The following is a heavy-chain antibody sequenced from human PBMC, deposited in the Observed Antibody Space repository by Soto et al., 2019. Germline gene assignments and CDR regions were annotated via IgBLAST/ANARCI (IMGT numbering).Heavy chain of an antibody. CDR1: GFTFSIYS. CDR2: ISSSSSTI. D-gene: IGHD6-13*01. CDR3: AREEGSSSWLDF. J-gene: IGHJ4*02. V-gene: IGHV3-48*01. Sequence: EVQLVASGGGLVQPGGSLRLSCAASGFTFSIYSMNWVRQAPGKGLEWVSYISSSSSTIHYADSVKGRFTISRDNAKNSLYLQMNSLRAEDTAVYYCAREEGSSSWLDFWGQGTLVTVSS.